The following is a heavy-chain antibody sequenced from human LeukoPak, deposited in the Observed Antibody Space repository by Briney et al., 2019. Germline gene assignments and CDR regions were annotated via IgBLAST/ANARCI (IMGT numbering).Heavy chain of an antibody. D-gene: IGHD2-15*01. CDR1: GFTFSNAW. V-gene: IGHV3-15*01. CDR2: IKSKTDGETT. J-gene: IGHJ4*02. CDR3: TTRLVDY. Sequence: PGGSLRLSCAASGFTFSNAWMNWVRQAPGKGLEWVGRIKSKTDGETTDYAAPVKGRFTISGDDSKNTVYLQMNSLKTEDTAVYYCTTRLVDYWGQGTLVTVSS.